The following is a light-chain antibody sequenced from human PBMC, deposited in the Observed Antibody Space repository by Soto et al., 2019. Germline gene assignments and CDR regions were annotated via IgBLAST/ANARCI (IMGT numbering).Light chain of an antibody. CDR2: GAS. CDR1: QSVISDY. V-gene: IGKV3-20*01. CDR3: QQYGSSPLT. J-gene: IGKJ4*01. Sequence: EIVMTQSPATLSVSPWERATLSCRASQSVISDYLAWYQQKPGQAPRLLIYGASGRATGIPDRFSGSGSGTDFTLTISRLEPEDFAVYYCQQYGSSPLTFGGGTKVDIK.